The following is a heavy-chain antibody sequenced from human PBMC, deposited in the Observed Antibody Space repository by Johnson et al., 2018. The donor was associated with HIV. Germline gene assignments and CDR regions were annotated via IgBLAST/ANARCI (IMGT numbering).Heavy chain of an antibody. Sequence: MLLVESGGGLVKPGGSLRLFCAASGFTFSNAWMSWVRQAPGKGLEWVGRIKSKTDGGTTDYAAPVKGRFTISRDDSKNTLYLQMNSLKTEDTAVYYCTGSSSLESFDIWGQGTMVTVSS. V-gene: IGHV3-15*01. J-gene: IGHJ3*02. CDR1: GFTFSNAW. CDR3: TGSSSLESFDI. D-gene: IGHD6-13*01. CDR2: IKSKTDGGTT.